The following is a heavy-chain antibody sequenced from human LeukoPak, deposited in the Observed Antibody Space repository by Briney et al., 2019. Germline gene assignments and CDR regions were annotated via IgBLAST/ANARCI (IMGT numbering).Heavy chain of an antibody. CDR3: ARGTRITMVRGVIINPRFDP. Sequence: SETLSLTCAVYGGSFSGYYWSWIRQPPGKGLEWIGEINHSGSTNYNPSLKSRVTISVDTSKNQFSLKLSSVTAADTAVYYCARGTRITMVRGVIINPRFDPWGQGTLVTVSS. V-gene: IGHV4-34*01. CDR2: INHSGST. J-gene: IGHJ5*02. CDR1: GGSFSGYY. D-gene: IGHD3-10*01.